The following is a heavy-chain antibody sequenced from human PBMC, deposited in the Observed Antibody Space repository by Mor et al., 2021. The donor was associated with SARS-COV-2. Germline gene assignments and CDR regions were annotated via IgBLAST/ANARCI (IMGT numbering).Heavy chain of an antibody. Sequence: KGLEWVWTVYYSANTFYNPSLKGRVTISVDASKNQFSLKLSSVTAADTAVYYCARDGVATGYFDYWGQGALVTVSS. V-gene: IGHV4-39*07. D-gene: IGHD5-12*01. J-gene: IGHJ4*02. CDR2: VYYSANT. CDR3: ARDGVATGYFDY.